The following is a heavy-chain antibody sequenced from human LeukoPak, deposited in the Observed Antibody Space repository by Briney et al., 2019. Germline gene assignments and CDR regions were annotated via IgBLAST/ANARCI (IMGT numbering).Heavy chain of an antibody. V-gene: IGHV4-30-2*01. CDR3: ARDRGGWSDY. CDR1: GGSISSGNYY. Sequence: SETLSLTCTVSGGSISSGNYYWSWIRQPPGKGLEWIGYIYHSGSTYYNPSLKSRVTISVDRSKNQFSLKLSSVTAADTAVYYCARDRGGWSDYWGQGTLVTVSS. J-gene: IGHJ4*02. D-gene: IGHD6-19*01. CDR2: IYHSGST.